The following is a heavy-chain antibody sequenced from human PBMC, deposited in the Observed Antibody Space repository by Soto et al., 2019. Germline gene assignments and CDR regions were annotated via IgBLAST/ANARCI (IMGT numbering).Heavy chain of an antibody. D-gene: IGHD3-10*01. J-gene: IGHJ4*01. CDR3: ATSYGSGYRAFDY. V-gene: IGHV1-69*02. CDR1: GDTFSFYT. CDR2: INPILSMS. Sequence: SVKVSCKASGDTFSFYTMNWVRQAPGLGLEWVGRINPILSMSNYAQKFQGRVTMTADKSTSTAYMELRSLRSEDTAMYYCATSYGSGYRAFDYWGQ.